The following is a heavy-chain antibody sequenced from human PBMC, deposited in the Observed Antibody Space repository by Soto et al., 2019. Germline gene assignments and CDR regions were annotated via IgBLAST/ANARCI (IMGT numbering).Heavy chain of an antibody. D-gene: IGHD1-26*01. CDR1: GYAFTSYG. Sequence: VASVKVSCKASGYAFTSYGISWVRQAPGQGLEWMGWISAYNGNTNYAQKLQGRVTMTTDTSTSTAYMELRSLRSDDTAVYYCARAMVGATSPYNWFDPWGQGXLVTVYS. CDR3: ARAMVGATSPYNWFDP. CDR2: ISAYNGNT. J-gene: IGHJ5*02. V-gene: IGHV1-18*04.